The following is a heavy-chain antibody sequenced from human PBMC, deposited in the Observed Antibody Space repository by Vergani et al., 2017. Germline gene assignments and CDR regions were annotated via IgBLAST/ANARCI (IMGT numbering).Heavy chain of an antibody. CDR1: GFRFSDYG. Sequence: HVQMVESGGGVVQPGRSLRLCCAVSGFRFSDYGMHWVRQAPGWGLEWVALISYDGDTTYYEDSVKGRFTISRDNSKNTLFLQMHSLRVEDTALYYCAKFPLNITTPDRGDFWGQGSLVTVSS. D-gene: IGHD1-1*01. J-gene: IGHJ4*02. CDR3: AKFPLNITTPDRGDF. V-gene: IGHV3-30*18. CDR2: ISYDGDTT.